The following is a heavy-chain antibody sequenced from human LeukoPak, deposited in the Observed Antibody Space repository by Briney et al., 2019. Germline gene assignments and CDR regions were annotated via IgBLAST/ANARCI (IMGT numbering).Heavy chain of an antibody. Sequence: ASVKVSCKASGGTFSNYAISWVRQAPGQGLEWMGRIIPIFGTANYAQKFQGRVTITTDESTSTAYMELSSPRSEDTAVYYCARESVYCSGGSCLHPLFDYWGQGTLVTVSS. CDR1: GGTFSNYA. CDR2: IIPIFGTA. CDR3: ARESVYCSGGSCLHPLFDY. J-gene: IGHJ4*02. D-gene: IGHD2-15*01. V-gene: IGHV1-69*05.